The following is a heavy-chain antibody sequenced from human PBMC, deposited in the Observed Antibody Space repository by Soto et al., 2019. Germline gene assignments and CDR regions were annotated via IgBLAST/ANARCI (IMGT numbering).Heavy chain of an antibody. CDR2: IVVGSGNT. Sequence: QMQLVQSGPEVKKPGTSVKVSCKASGFTFTSSAVQGVRQARGQRLEGLGWIVVGSGNTNYAQKFQERVTITRDMSPSTSYRELSSLRSADTAVYYCAAGIWVAARPWLLDLDHWVQETLVTVFS. D-gene: IGHD6-6*01. J-gene: IGHJ4*02. CDR1: GFTFTSSA. V-gene: IGHV1-58*01. CDR3: AAGIWVAARPWLLDLDH.